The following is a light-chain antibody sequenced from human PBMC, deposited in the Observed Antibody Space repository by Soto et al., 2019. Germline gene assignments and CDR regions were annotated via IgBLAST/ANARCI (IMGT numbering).Light chain of an antibody. CDR3: LKYTKDAPGT. CDR2: YAS. CDR1: QGISQY. J-gene: IGKJ1*01. Sequence: DIQMTQSPSSLSASVGDRVTLTCRASQGISQYLAWYQQRPGKVPKLLIYYASTLQSGVPSRFSGSGSGTVFTLATSSLQPEDVATYYCLKYTKDAPGTFGQGTKVEI. V-gene: IGKV1-27*01.